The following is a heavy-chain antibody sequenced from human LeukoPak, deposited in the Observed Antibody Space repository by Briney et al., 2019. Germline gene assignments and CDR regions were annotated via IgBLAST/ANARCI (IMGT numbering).Heavy chain of an antibody. J-gene: IGHJ6*02. Sequence: QSGGSLRLSCAASGFSFSSYWMGWVRQAPGKGLEWVANIKEDGSEEYYVDSVKGRFTISRDNAKSSLYLQMNSLSHEDTAVYFCARLHRGMDVWGQGTTVTVSS. V-gene: IGHV3-7*01. CDR3: ARLHRGMDV. CDR2: IKEDGSEE. CDR1: GFSFSSYW.